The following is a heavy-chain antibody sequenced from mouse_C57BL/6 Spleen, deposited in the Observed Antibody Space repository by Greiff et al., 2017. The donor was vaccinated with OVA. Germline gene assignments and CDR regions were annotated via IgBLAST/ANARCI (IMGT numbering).Heavy chain of an antibody. V-gene: IGHV3-6*01. CDR3: ARGGGYDDRRVDY. CDR2: ISYDGSN. J-gene: IGHJ2*01. Sequence: EVKLVESGPGLVKPSQSLSLTCSVTGYSITSGYYWNWIRQFPGNKLEWMGYISYDGSNNYNPSLKNRISITRDTSKNQFFLKLNSVTTEDTATYYCARGGGYDDRRVDYWGQGTTLTVSS. D-gene: IGHD2-2*01. CDR1: GYSITSGYY.